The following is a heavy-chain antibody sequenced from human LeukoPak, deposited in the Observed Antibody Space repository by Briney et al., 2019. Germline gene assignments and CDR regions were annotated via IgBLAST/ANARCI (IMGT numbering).Heavy chain of an antibody. J-gene: IGHJ6*03. V-gene: IGHV1-18*01. D-gene: IGHD3-9*01. CDR2: ISAYNGNT. CDR3: ARDGLRYFDWLKDYYYYYMDV. Sequence: ASVKVSCKASGYTFTSYGISWVRQAPGQGLEWMGWISAYNGNTNYAQKLRGRVTMTTDTSTSTAYMELRSLRSDDTAVYYCARDGLRYFDWLKDYYYYYMDVWGKGTTVTVSS. CDR1: GYTFTSYG.